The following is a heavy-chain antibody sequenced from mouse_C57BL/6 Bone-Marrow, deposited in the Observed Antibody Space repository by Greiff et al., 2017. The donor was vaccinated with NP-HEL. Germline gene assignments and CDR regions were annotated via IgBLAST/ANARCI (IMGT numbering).Heavy chain of an antibody. CDR3: AGRDYYYSSSWYFDV. D-gene: IGHD1-1*01. V-gene: IGHV1-75*01. J-gene: IGHJ1*01. CDR2: IFPGSGST. Sequence: ESGPELVKPGASVKLSCTASGYPFTDYYINWVKQRPGPGLEWIGWIFPGSGSTYYTETFKGKATLTVDKSSSTAYMLLSSLTSEDSAVYFYAGRDYYYSSSWYFDVWGSGTTVTVSS. CDR1: GYPFTDYY.